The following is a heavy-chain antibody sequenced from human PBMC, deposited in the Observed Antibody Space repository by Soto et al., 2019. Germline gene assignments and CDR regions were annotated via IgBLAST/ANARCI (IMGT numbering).Heavy chain of an antibody. J-gene: IGHJ4*02. CDR3: ARVSSGYVDY. CDR1: GGSISSGDYY. D-gene: IGHD1-26*01. CDR2: IYYTGST. V-gene: IGHV4-30-4*01. Sequence: QVQLPESVPGLVKPLQNLSLTCTVSGGSISSGDYYWSWIRQPPGKGLEWIGYIYYTGSTYYNPSLQSRLTMSVDTSKHQFSLNLSSLTAAETALYYCARVSSGYVDYWGQGPLVTVSS.